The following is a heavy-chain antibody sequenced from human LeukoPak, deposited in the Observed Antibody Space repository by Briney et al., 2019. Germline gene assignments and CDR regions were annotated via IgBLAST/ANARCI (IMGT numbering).Heavy chain of an antibody. CDR3: ARLGSGYKWFDP. V-gene: IGHV4-34*01. D-gene: IGHD2-15*01. CDR1: GGSFSGYY. CDR2: INHSGTT. Sequence: SETLSLTCAVYGGSFSGYYWSWIRQPPGKGLEWIGEINHSGTTSYNPSLKSRVTISVDTSKNQFSLKLSSVAAADTAVYYCARLGSGYKWFDPWGQGTLVTVSS. J-gene: IGHJ5*02.